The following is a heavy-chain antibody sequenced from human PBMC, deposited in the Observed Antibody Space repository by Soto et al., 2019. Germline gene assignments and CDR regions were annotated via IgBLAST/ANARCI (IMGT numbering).Heavy chain of an antibody. CDR3: ASRIAAAGNPWFDP. J-gene: IGHJ5*02. CDR1: GGSISGHY. D-gene: IGHD6-13*01. CDR2: VYYSGST. Sequence: SETLSLTCTVSGGSISGHYWSWIRQSPGKGLEWIGDVYYSGSTNYNPSLKSRVTISVDTSKNQFSLKLNSVTAADTAVYYCASRIAAAGNPWFDPWGQGTLVTVSS. V-gene: IGHV4-59*11.